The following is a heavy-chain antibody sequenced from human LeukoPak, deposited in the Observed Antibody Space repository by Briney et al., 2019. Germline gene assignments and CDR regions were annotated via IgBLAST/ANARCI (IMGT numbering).Heavy chain of an antibody. D-gene: IGHD2-2*01. Sequence: PGGSLRLSCAASGFTFSSYAMSWVRQAPGKGLEWVSAISGSGGSTYYADSVKGRFTISRDNSKNTLYLQMNSLRAEDTAVYYCARSSRAIVVVPATFDLWGRGTLVTVSS. J-gene: IGHJ2*01. CDR3: ARSSRAIVVVPATFDL. CDR2: ISGSGGST. CDR1: GFTFSSYA. V-gene: IGHV3-23*01.